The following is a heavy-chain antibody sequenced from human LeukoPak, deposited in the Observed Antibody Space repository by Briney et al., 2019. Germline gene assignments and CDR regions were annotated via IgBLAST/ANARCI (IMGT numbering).Heavy chain of an antibody. CDR2: INPNSGDT. D-gene: IGHD3-3*01. CDR1: GYTFIDYY. Sequence: GASVKVSCKASGYTFIDYYMHWVRQAPGQGLEWMGWINPNSGDTKYAQKFQGRVTMTRDTSISTAYLELSRLRSDDTAVYYCARDKARITIFGVAKYMDVWGKGTTVTVSS. V-gene: IGHV1-2*02. CDR3: ARDKARITIFGVAKYMDV. J-gene: IGHJ6*03.